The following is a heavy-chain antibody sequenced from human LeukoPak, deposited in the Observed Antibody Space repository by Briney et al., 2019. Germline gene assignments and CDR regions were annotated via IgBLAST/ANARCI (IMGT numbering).Heavy chain of an antibody. Sequence: PGGSLRLSCAASGFTVSSNYMSWVRQAPGKGLEWVSITYSGGSTYYADSVKGRFTISRDNSKNTLYLQMNSLRAEDTAVYYCARALQTNYYYYAMDVWGQGTTVTVSS. CDR1: GFTVSSNY. J-gene: IGHJ6*02. D-gene: IGHD1/OR15-1a*01. CDR2: TYSGGST. CDR3: ARALQTNYYYYAMDV. V-gene: IGHV3-66*02.